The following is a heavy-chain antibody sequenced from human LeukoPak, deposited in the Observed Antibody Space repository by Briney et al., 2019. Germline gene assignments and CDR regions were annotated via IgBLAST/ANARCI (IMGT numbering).Heavy chain of an antibody. D-gene: IGHD6-13*01. CDR2: IYYSGST. Sequence: SETLSLTCTVSGGSISSYYWSWIRQPPGKGLEWIGYIYYSGSTNYNPSLKSRVTISVDTSKNQFSLKLSSVTAADTAVYYCARGLWYSSSWYYFDYWGQGTLVTVSS. CDR3: ARGLWYSSSWYYFDY. CDR1: GGSISSYY. J-gene: IGHJ4*02. V-gene: IGHV4-59*01.